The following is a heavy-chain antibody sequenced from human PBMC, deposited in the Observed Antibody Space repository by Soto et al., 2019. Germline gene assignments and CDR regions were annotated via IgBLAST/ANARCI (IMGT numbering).Heavy chain of an antibody. CDR3: ARAQLGYYFDY. J-gene: IGHJ4*02. V-gene: IGHV4-59*01. Sequence: PSETLSLTCTVSGGSISSYYWSWIRQPPGKGLEWIGYIYYSGSTNYNPSLKSRVTISVDTPKNQCSLKLSSVTAADTAVYYCARAQLGYYFDYWGQGTLVTVSS. CDR1: GGSISSYY. CDR2: IYYSGST. D-gene: IGHD7-27*01.